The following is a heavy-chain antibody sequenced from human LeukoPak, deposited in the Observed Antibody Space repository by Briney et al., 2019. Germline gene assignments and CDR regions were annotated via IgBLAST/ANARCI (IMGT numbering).Heavy chain of an antibody. V-gene: IGHV4-39*01. CDR1: GGSISSSSYY. D-gene: IGHD6-13*01. J-gene: IGHJ4*02. Sequence: AETLSLTCTVSGGSISSSSYYWGWMRQPPGRGVEGIGSIYYSGSTYYNPSLKRRVTISADTSTNQFSLKLSSVTAADTAVYYCARHRTIAAAGIGTYYWGQGTLVTVSS. CDR2: IYYSGST. CDR3: ARHRTIAAAGIGTYY.